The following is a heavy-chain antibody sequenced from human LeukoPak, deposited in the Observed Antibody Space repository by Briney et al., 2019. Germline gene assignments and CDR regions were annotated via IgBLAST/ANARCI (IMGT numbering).Heavy chain of an antibody. D-gene: IGHD7-27*01. CDR3: ARGPPNWGYDY. CDR1: GYTFTSYD. CDR2: MSPNSGDT. Sequence: ASVKVSCKASGYTFTSYDFNWVRQATGQRPEWMGWMSPNSGDTGYVQKFQDRVTMTRNTSISTAYMELSSLRSDDTAVYYCARGPPNWGYDYWGPGTLVTVSS. V-gene: IGHV1-8*01. J-gene: IGHJ4*02.